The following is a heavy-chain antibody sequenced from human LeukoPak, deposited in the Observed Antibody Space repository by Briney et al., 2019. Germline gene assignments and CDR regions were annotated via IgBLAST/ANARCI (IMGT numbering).Heavy chain of an antibody. Sequence: GGSLRLSCAASGFNFSSYAMSWVRQAPGKGLEWVSAISGSGGSTYYADSVKGRFTISRDNSKNTLYLQMNNLRAEDTAVYYCAFHSIAVAGTLGYWGQGTLVTVSS. J-gene: IGHJ4*02. V-gene: IGHV3-23*01. CDR2: ISGSGGST. D-gene: IGHD6-19*01. CDR1: GFNFSSYA. CDR3: AFHSIAVAGTLGY.